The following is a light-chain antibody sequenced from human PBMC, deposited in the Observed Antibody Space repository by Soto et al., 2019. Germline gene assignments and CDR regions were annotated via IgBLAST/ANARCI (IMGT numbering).Light chain of an antibody. Sequence: EIVLTQSPGTLSLSPGKRATLSCRASQSVSSSYLAWYQQKPGQAPRPLIYGAYSRAIGIPDRFSGSGSGTDFTLTISRLEPEDFAVYYCQQYGSSPWTFGQGTKVEIK. V-gene: IGKV3-20*01. J-gene: IGKJ1*01. CDR3: QQYGSSPWT. CDR2: GAY. CDR1: QSVSSSY.